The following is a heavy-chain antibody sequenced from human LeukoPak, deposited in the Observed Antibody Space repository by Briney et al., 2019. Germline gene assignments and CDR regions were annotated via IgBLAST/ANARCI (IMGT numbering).Heavy chain of an antibody. CDR3: ARIDIVVVPAQIGGWFDP. CDR1: GGSISSGDYY. J-gene: IGHJ5*02. Sequence: PSETLSLTCTVSGGSISSGDYYWSWIRQPPGKSLEWIGYIYYSGSTYYNPSLKSRVTISVDTSKNQFSLKLSSVTAADTAVYYCARIDIVVVPAQIGGWFDPWGQGTLVTVSS. D-gene: IGHD2-2*01. CDR2: IYYSGST. V-gene: IGHV4-30-4*01.